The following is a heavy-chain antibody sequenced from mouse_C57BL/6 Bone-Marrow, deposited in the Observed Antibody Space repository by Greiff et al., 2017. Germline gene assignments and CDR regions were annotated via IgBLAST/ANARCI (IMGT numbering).Heavy chain of an antibody. J-gene: IGHJ2*01. D-gene: IGHD2-3*01. V-gene: IGHV1-19*01. CDR1: GYTFTDYY. CDR3: ARERNDGYFFDY. Sequence: VHVKQSGPVLVKPGASVKMSCKASGYTFTDYYMNWVKQSHGKSLEWIGVINPYNGGTSYNQKFKGKATLTVDKSSSTAYMELNSLTSEDSAVYYCARERNDGYFFDYWGQGTTLTVSS. CDR2: INPYNGGT.